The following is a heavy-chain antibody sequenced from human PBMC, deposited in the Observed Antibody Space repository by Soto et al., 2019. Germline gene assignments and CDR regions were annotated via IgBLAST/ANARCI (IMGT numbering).Heavy chain of an antibody. CDR2: IYHSGST. CDR3: AAGGGLPRYY. D-gene: IGHD5-12*01. J-gene: IGHJ4*02. V-gene: IGHV4-30-2*01. CDR1: GGSISSGGYS. Sequence: QLQLQESGSGLVKPSQTLSLTCAVSGGSISSGGYSWSWIRQPPGKGLEWIGYIYHSGSTYYNPSLKSGVTLSVDRYKNQFSLKLSSVTAADTAVYYCAAGGGLPRYYWGQGTLVTVSS.